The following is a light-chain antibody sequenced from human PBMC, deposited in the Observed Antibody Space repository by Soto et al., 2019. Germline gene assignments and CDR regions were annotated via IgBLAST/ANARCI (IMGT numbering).Light chain of an antibody. V-gene: IGKV3-20*01. Sequence: EIVLTQSPGTLSLSPGERATLSCRASESVASNYLAWYQQKPGLAPRFLVYGPSTRATGIPDRFSGSGSGTEFTLTITRLDPEDFAVYFCQQYGPSPTFGQGTKVDIK. J-gene: IGKJ1*01. CDR2: GPS. CDR1: ESVASNY. CDR3: QQYGPSPT.